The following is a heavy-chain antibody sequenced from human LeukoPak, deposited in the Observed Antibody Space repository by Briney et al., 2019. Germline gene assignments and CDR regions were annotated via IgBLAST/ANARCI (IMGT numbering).Heavy chain of an antibody. J-gene: IGHJ4*02. CDR1: GFTFSSYG. V-gene: IGHV3-33*01. Sequence: TGGSPRLSCAASGFTFSSYGMHWVRQAPGKGLEWVAIIWYDGGNKYYADSVKGRFTISRDNSKNTLYLQMNSLRAEDTAVYYCARDYCSSISCFDYWGQGTLVTVSS. D-gene: IGHD2-2*01. CDR2: IWYDGGNK. CDR3: ARDYCSSISCFDY.